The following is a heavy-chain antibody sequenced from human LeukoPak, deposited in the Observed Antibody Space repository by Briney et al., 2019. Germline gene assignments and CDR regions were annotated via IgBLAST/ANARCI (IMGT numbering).Heavy chain of an antibody. D-gene: IGHD1-26*01. Sequence: PRGSLRLSCAASGFTFSSYSMNWVRQAPGKGLEWVSGIIGSGGSTNYADSVKGRFTISRDNSKDTLYLQMNSLRGEDTAIYYCAKNHGVGGSYFSFPELGYFQHWGQGTLVTVSS. V-gene: IGHV3-23*01. CDR3: AKNHGVGGSYFSFPELGYFQH. J-gene: IGHJ1*01. CDR2: IIGSGGST. CDR1: GFTFSSYS.